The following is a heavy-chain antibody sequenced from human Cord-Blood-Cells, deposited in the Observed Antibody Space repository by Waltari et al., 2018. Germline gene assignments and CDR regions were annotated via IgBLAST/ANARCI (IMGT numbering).Heavy chain of an antibody. CDR2: IIPIFGTE. CDR3: ARDRVADYGDYWFDP. Sequence: QVPLVQSGAEVKKPGSAVNVSCKASGGHFRSYAISWVRPAPGQGLEWMRGIIPIFGTENYAQKFQGRVTITADESTSTAYMELSSLRSEDTAVYYCARDRVADYGDYWFDPWGQGTLVTVSS. J-gene: IGHJ5*02. V-gene: IGHV1-69*01. CDR1: GGHFRSYA. D-gene: IGHD4-17*01.